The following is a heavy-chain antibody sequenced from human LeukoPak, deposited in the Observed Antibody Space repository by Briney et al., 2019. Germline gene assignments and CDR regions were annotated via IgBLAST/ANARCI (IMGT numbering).Heavy chain of an antibody. V-gene: IGHV1-2*02. J-gene: IGHJ5*02. Sequence: ASVKVSCKASGYTFTGYFMHWVRQAPGQGLEWMGWINPNSGGTNYAQKFQGRVTMTGDTSISTAYMDLSSLRSDDTAVYYCARDVGITVADSFDPWGQGTLVTVSS. CDR2: INPNSGGT. CDR1: GYTFTGYF. CDR3: ARDVGITVADSFDP. D-gene: IGHD6-13*01.